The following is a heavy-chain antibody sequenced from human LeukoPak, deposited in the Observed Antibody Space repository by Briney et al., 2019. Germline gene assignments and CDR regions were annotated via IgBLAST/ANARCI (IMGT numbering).Heavy chain of an antibody. CDR3: ARGDGYSIRWAYDY. Sequence: ASVKVSCKPSGYTFTSYGINWVRQAPGQGLEWMGWINTHNANTNYAQKLQGRVIMTTDTSTSTAYMELRSLRSDDTAVYYCARGDGYSIRWAYDYWGQGTLVTVSS. D-gene: IGHD6-13*01. CDR1: GYTFTSYG. V-gene: IGHV1-18*01. CDR2: INTHNANT. J-gene: IGHJ4*02.